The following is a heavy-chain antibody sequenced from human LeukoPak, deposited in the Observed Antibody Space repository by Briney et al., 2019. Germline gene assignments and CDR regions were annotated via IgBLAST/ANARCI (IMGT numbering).Heavy chain of an antibody. Sequence: ASLKVSCKASGYTFTGYYMHWVRQAPGQGLEWMGWINHNSSATNYAQKFQGRVTMTRDTSISTAYMELSRLRSDDTAVYYCAPGEELSYFDYWGQGTLVTDSS. CDR3: APGEELSYFDY. CDR2: INHNSSAT. CDR1: GYTFTGYY. J-gene: IGHJ4*02. V-gene: IGHV1-2*02. D-gene: IGHD3-10*01.